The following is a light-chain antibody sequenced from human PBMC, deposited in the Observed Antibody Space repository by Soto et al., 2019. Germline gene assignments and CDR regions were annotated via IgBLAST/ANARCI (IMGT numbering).Light chain of an antibody. CDR1: QGLVSW. V-gene: IGKV1-12*01. CDR3: QQTSSFPLT. Sequence: DIQVTQSPSSVSASVGDRVTITCRASQGLVSWLAWYQQKPGKAPKLLIYAASSFQSGVPSRFSGSGSGTDFTLTISSLQPDDFATYYCQQTSSFPLTFGGGTKVEIK. CDR2: AAS. J-gene: IGKJ4*01.